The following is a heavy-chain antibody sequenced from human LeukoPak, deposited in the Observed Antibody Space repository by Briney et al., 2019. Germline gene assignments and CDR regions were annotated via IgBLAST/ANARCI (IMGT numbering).Heavy chain of an antibody. D-gene: IGHD4-23*01. V-gene: IGHV4-38-2*02. CDR1: GYSISSGYY. J-gene: IGHJ4*02. CDR2: IYHSGST. Sequence: PSETLSLTCTVSGYSISSGYYWGWIRQPPGKGLEWIGSIYHSGSTYYNPSLKSRVTISVDTSKNQFSLKLSSVTAADTAVYYCASYKSGGNSIPFDYWGQGTLVTVSS. CDR3: ASYKSGGNSIPFDY.